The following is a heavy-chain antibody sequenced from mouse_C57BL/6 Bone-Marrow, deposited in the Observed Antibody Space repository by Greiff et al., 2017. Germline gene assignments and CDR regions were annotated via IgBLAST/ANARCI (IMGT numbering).Heavy chain of an antibody. D-gene: IGHD1-1*01. CDR1: GFTFSDYY. J-gene: IGHJ2*01. V-gene: IGHV5-16*01. Sequence: EVKLVESEGGLVQPGSSMKLSCTASGFTFSDYYMAWVRQVPEKGLEWVANINYDGSSTYYLDSLKSRFIISRDNAKNILYLQMSSLKSEDTATYYCAREDYYGRFDYWGQGTTLTVSS. CDR3: AREDYYGRFDY. CDR2: INYDGSST.